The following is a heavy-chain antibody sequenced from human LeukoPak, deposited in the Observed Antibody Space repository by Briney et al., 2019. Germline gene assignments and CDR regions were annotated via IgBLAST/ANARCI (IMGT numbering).Heavy chain of an antibody. D-gene: IGHD6-19*01. CDR3: ATGPYSSGWTPGDAFDI. V-gene: IGHV1-18*01. J-gene: IGHJ3*02. CDR1: GYTFTSYG. CDR2: ISAYNGNT. Sequence: ASVKVSCKASGYTFTSYGISWVRQAPGQGLEWMGWISAYNGNTNYAQKLQGRVTMTTDTSTSTAYMELRSLRSDGTAVYYCATGPYSSGWTPGDAFDIWGQGTMVTVSS.